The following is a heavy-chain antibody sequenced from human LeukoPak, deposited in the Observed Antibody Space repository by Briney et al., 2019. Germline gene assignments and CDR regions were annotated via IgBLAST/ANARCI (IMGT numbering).Heavy chain of an antibody. D-gene: IGHD6-19*01. CDR1: GFTFSSYD. CDR3: ASRIAVAGRIVDGMDV. Sequence: GGSLRLSCAASGFTFSSYDMSWVRQAPGKGLVWVSTISGSGGSTYYADSVKGRFTISRDNSKNTLYLQMNSLRAEDMAVYYCASRIAVAGRIVDGMDVWGQGTTVTVSS. J-gene: IGHJ6*02. V-gene: IGHV3-23*01. CDR2: ISGSGGST.